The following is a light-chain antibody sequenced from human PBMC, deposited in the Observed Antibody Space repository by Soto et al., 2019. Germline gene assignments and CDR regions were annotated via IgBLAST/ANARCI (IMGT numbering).Light chain of an antibody. J-gene: IGLJ2*01. Sequence: SYELTQPPSVSLAPGQTARITCGGNNIGSKTVHWYQQKPGQAPILVVYDDDDRPSEIPERFSGSNSGNTATLTISRVEAGDETDYYCQVWDGYSDHVVFGGGTKLTVL. CDR2: DDD. CDR1: NIGSKT. CDR3: QVWDGYSDHVV. V-gene: IGLV3-21*02.